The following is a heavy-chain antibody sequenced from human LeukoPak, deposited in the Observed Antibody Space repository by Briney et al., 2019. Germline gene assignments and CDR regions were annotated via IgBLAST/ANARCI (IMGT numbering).Heavy chain of an antibody. CDR3: AKWGDYDVLTGYYVSDY. D-gene: IGHD3-9*01. Sequence: LTGGSLRLSCAASGLTFSNYAMSWVRQAPGKGLEWVSAISGSGGNTYYADSVKGRFTISRDNSKNTVFLQMNSLRAEDTAVYYCAKWGDYDVLTGYYVSDYWGQGTLVTVSS. CDR1: GLTFSNYA. V-gene: IGHV3-23*01. J-gene: IGHJ4*02. CDR2: ISGSGGNT.